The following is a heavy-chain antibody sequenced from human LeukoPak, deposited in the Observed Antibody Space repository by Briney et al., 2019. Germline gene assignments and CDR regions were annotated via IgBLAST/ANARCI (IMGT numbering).Heavy chain of an antibody. D-gene: IGHD3-9*01. CDR3: AREPIRVFDYFDL. CDR1: GYTFSDYY. Sequence: ASVKVSCKASGYTFSDYYMHWVRQAPGRGLEWMGCVNLGSGVTDYAQKFQGRITMTRDTSISTAYMDLSSLKSDDTGIYFCAREPIRVFDYFDLWGRGTLVTVSS. V-gene: IGHV1-2*02. J-gene: IGHJ2*01. CDR2: VNLGSGVT.